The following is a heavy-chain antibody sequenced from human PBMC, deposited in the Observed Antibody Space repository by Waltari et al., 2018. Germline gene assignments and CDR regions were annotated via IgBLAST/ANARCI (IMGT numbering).Heavy chain of an antibody. CDR1: GFTFSSYS. D-gene: IGHD3-22*01. J-gene: IGHJ6*03. CDR3: ARVPFYDSSGYLYYYYYMDV. Sequence: EVQLVESGGGLVKPGGSLRLSCAAAGFTFSSYSMNWVRQAPGKGLEWVASISSSSSYIYYAASVKGRFTISRDNAKNSLYLQMNSLRAEDTAVYYCARVPFYDSSGYLYYYYYMDVWGKGTTVTVSS. V-gene: IGHV3-21*01. CDR2: ISSSSSYI.